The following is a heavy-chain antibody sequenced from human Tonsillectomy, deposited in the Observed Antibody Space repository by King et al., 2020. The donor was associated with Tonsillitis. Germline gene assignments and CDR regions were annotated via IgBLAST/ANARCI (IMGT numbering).Heavy chain of an antibody. Sequence: VQLVESGGGVVQPGRSLRLSCAASGFIFSNHGMHWVRQAPGKGLEWVAVIWYDGGNKYYADSVKGRFTISRDNSKNTLYLQMNSLTAEDTAVYYCARESSGSYPNFDYWGQGTLVTVSS. CDR3: ARESSGSYPNFDY. CDR2: IWYDGGNK. V-gene: IGHV3-33*08. D-gene: IGHD1-26*01. CDR1: GFIFSNHG. J-gene: IGHJ4*02.